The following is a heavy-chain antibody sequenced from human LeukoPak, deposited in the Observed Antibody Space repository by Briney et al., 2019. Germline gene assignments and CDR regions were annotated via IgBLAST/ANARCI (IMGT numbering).Heavy chain of an antibody. CDR1: GVSISSYY. CDR3: ARLKAQYYYYGMDV. V-gene: IGHV4-59*08. Sequence: SETLSLTCTVSGVSISSYYWSGIRQSPGKGLEWIGCIYYSGSTTYSPSLKSRITISVDTSKNQFSLKLSSVTAADTAVYYCARLKAQYYYYGMDVWGQGTTVTVSS. CDR2: IYYSGST. J-gene: IGHJ6*02.